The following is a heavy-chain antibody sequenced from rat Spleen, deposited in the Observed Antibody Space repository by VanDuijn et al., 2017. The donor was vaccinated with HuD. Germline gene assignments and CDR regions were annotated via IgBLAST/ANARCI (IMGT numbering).Heavy chain of an antibody. V-gene: IGHV5-31*01. Sequence: EVQLVESGGGLVQPGKSLKLSCAASGFTFSDYYMAWIRQAPGKGLEWVASITNTGGGIFYPDSVKGRFTISRDNAQNTLYLQMNSLRSEDTATYYCTRGYPGPRGDAWGQGASVTVSS. D-gene: IGHD1-4*01. CDR2: ITNTGGGI. J-gene: IGHJ4*01. CDR1: GFTFSDYY. CDR3: TRGYPGPRGDA.